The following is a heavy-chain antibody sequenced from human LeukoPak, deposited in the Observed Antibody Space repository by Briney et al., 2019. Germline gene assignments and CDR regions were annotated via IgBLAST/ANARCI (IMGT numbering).Heavy chain of an antibody. D-gene: IGHD6-19*01. J-gene: IGHJ4*02. Sequence: SETLSLTRAVYGGSFSGYYWSWIRQPPGKGLEWIGEINHSGSTNYNPSLKSRVTISVDTSKNQFSLKLSSVTAADTAVYYCARAPVAGYDYWGQGTLVTVSS. CDR1: GGSFSGYY. CDR3: ARAPVAGYDY. V-gene: IGHV4-34*01. CDR2: INHSGST.